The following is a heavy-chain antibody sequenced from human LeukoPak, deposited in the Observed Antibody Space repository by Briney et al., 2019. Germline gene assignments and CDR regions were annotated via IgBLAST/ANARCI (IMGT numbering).Heavy chain of an antibody. CDR1: GGSISSYY. CDR3: ARMRSSSWYPSGDYGMDV. D-gene: IGHD6-13*01. J-gene: IGHJ6*02. V-gene: IGHV4-59*01. CDR2: IYYSGST. Sequence: TSETLSLTCTVSGGSISSYYWSWIRQPPGKGLEWIGYIYYSGSTNYNPSLKSRVTISVDTPKNQFSLKLSSVTAADTVVYYCARMRSSSWYPSGDYGMDVWGQGTTVTVSS.